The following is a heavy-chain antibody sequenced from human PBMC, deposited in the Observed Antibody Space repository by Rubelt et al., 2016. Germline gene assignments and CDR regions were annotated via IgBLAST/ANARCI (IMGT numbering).Heavy chain of an antibody. D-gene: IGHD6-19*01. V-gene: IGHV3-72*01. CDR2: TRNKANSYTT. Sequence: GKGLEWVGRTRNKANSYTTEYAASVKGRFTISRDDSKNSLYLQMNSLESEDTAVYYCTRLVADSSGRWDLDFWGQGTLVTVSS. CDR3: TRLVADSSGRWDLDF. J-gene: IGHJ4*02.